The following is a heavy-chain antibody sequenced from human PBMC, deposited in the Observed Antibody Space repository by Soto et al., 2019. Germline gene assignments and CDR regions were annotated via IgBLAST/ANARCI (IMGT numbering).Heavy chain of an antibody. Sequence: ASVKVSCKASGYTFTSYAMHWVRQAPGQRLEWMGWINAGNGNTKYSQKFQGRVTITRDTSASTAYMELSSLRSEDTAVYCCARSLVLSGYDFYFDYWGQGTLVTVSS. CDR2: INAGNGNT. V-gene: IGHV1-3*01. D-gene: IGHD5-12*01. J-gene: IGHJ4*02. CDR1: GYTFTSYA. CDR3: ARSLVLSGYDFYFDY.